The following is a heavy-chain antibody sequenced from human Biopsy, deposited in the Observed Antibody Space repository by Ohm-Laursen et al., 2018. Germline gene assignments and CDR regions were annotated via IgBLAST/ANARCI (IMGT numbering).Heavy chain of an antibody. D-gene: IGHD2/OR15-2a*01. J-gene: IGHJ6*02. CDR1: GGSMSSYY. V-gene: IGHV4-59*01. CDR3: ARATNSTGWPYYYFYGMDV. CDR2: IYNSGST. Sequence: SETLSLTCTVSGGSMSSYYWTWIRQPPGKGLEWIGYIYNSGSTNYNPSLKSRVTISVAVDTSKSQFSLRLNSVTAADTAVYYYARATNSTGWPYYYFYGMDVWGQGTTVTVSS.